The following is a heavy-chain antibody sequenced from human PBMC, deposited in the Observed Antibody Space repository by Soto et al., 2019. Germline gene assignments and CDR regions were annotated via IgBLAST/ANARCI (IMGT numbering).Heavy chain of an antibody. V-gene: IGHV1-69*06. CDR3: ARETLRDAIDI. Sequence: SVKVSCKASGGTFSSYAISWVRQAPGQGLEWMGGTFPMFGKANYAQKFQGRVTISADKSTSTAYMELSSLTSDDTAVYYCARETLRDAIDIWGQGTMVTVSS. J-gene: IGHJ3*02. CDR2: TFPMFGKA. CDR1: GGTFSSYA.